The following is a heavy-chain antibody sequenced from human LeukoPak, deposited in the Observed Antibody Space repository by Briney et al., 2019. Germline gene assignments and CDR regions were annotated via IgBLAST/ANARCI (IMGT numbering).Heavy chain of an antibody. V-gene: IGHV3-7*01. CDR1: GFTFSRYW. J-gene: IGHJ4*02. Sequence: PGGSLRLSCAASGFTFSRYWMSWVRQAPGKGLEWVANIKEDGSEKYYVDSVMGRFAISRDNAKNSLYLQMNSLRGEDTAVYYCVNFFGGEYPDSWGQGTQVAVSS. CDR2: IKEDGSEK. D-gene: IGHD3-10*01. CDR3: VNFFGGEYPDS.